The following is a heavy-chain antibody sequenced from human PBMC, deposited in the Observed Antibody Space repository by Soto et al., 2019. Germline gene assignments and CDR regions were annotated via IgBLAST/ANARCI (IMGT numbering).Heavy chain of an antibody. D-gene: IGHD1-26*01. Sequence: PSATLSLTCVVSGGFITSYNWSWIRQFPGKGLEWIAYTPYTGNTNYNPSLQSRVTISMGTSKNQLSLKLTSMTAADTAVYYCARGMHAGFTRYFDPWGQETRVTVSS. CDR1: GGFITSYN. CDR3: ARGMHAGFTRYFDP. J-gene: IGHJ5*02. CDR2: TPYTGNT. V-gene: IGHV4-59*12.